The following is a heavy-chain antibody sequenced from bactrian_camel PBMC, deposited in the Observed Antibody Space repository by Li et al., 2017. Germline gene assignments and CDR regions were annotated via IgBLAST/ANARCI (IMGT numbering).Heavy chain of an antibody. CDR2: TGKSGTI. Sequence: HVQLVESGGGSVTAGGSLRLSCVASGRTSLMSCMGWFRQAPGKEREGIASTGKSGTIIYADSVKGRFTISKDPAKNTLYLHMIRLKPEDTATYYCAEDQDAEYWVRAVCPESPTPDNFPYWGQGTQVTVS. V-gene: IGHV3S55*01. CDR3: AEDQDAEYWVRAVCPESPTPDNFPY. J-gene: IGHJ4*01. CDR1: GRTSLMSC. D-gene: IGHD1*01.